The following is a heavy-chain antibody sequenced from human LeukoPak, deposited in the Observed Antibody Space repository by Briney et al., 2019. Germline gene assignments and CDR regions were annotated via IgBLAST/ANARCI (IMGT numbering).Heavy chain of an antibody. D-gene: IGHD4-17*01. V-gene: IGHV1-58*02. CDR3: AAAMTTVTSYAFDI. J-gene: IGHJ3*02. Sequence: SVKVSCKASGFTFTSSAMQWVRQARGQRLEWIGWIVVGSGNTNYAQKFQERVTITRDMSTSTAYMELSSLRSEDTAVYYCAAAMTTVTSYAFDIWGQGTMVTVSS. CDR2: IVVGSGNT. CDR1: GFTFTSSA.